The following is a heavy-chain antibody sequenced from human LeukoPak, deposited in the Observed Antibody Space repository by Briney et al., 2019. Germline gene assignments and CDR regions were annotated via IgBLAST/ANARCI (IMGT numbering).Heavy chain of an antibody. J-gene: IGHJ4*02. CDR2: IYPNDSET. Sequence: GDSLKISRKTSGYIFTDYWIGWVRQGPGKGLEWMGIIYPNDSETRYSPSFQGQVTISADKSTSTAYLQWSSLKASDTAMYYCARGAPIFYYFESWGQGTLVSVSA. V-gene: IGHV5-51*01. CDR1: GYIFTDYW. CDR3: ARGAPIFYYFES.